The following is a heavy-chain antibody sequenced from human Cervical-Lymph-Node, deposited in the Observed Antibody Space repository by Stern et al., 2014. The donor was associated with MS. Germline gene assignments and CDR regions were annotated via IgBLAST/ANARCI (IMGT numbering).Heavy chain of an antibody. CDR3: ARGEGGGSFFFDY. CDR2: INTETGIP. D-gene: IGHD1-26*01. V-gene: IGHV7-4-1*01. Sequence: VKLVQSGSELRQPGASVKVSCKGSGYAFDNYGVNWVRQAPGQGLEWMGWINTETGIPTYAQGFTGQVVFSLDTSASTAYLQILKLKSEDTAIYFCARGEGGGSFFFDYWGQGTLVTVSS. J-gene: IGHJ4*02. CDR1: GYAFDNYG.